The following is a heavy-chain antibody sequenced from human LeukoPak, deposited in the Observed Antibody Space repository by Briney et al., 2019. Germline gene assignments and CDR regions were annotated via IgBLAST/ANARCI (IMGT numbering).Heavy chain of an antibody. V-gene: IGHV4-61*05. Sequence: PSETLSLTCTVSGGSISTSNYYWGWIRQPPGKGLEWIGYMYYSGSTNYNPSLKSRVTISVDTSKNQFSLKLSSVTAADTAVYYCARGIIVGATWGENYNCFDPWGQGTLVTVSS. CDR3: ARGIIVGATWGENYNCFDP. J-gene: IGHJ5*02. CDR2: MYYSGST. CDR1: GGSISTSNYY. D-gene: IGHD1-26*01.